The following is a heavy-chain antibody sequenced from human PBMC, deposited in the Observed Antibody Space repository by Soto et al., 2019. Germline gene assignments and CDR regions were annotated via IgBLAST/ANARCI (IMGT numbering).Heavy chain of an antibody. Sequence: QLQLQESGPGLVKPSETLSLTCTVSGGSISSSSYYWGWIRQPPGKGLEWIGSIYYSGSTYYNPSLKSRVTISVDTSKNQFSLKLSSVTAADTAVYYCARILDYYDSSGSPDYWGQGTLVTVSS. CDR3: ARILDYYDSSGSPDY. J-gene: IGHJ4*02. CDR2: IYYSGST. CDR1: GGSISSSSYY. V-gene: IGHV4-39*01. D-gene: IGHD3-22*01.